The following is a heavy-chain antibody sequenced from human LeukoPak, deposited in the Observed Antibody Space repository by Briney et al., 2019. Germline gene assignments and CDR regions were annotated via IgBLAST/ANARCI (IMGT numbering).Heavy chain of an antibody. CDR3: AKEAGSSGWEIDY. D-gene: IGHD6-19*01. V-gene: IGHV3-23*01. CDR2: ISVGGGDT. CDR1: GFIFSSYV. J-gene: IGHJ4*02. Sequence: GGSLRLSCAASGFIFSSYVMGWVRQAPGKGLEWVSSISVGGGDTFASDSVKGRFTISRDNSKNTLYLQMNSLRAEDTALYYCAKEAGSSGWEIDYWGQGTLVAVSS.